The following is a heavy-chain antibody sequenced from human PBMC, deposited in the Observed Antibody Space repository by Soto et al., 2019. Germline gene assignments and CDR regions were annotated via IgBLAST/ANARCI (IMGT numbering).Heavy chain of an antibody. J-gene: IGHJ3*02. CDR2: ISGSGGST. CDR3: AKAQKGYCSSTSCYDAFDI. V-gene: IGHV3-23*01. CDR1: GFTFSSYA. D-gene: IGHD2-2*01. Sequence: GGSLSLSCAASGFTFSSYAMSWVRQAPGKGLGWVSAISGSGGSTYYADSVKGRFTISRDNSKNTLYLQMNSLRAEDTAVYYCAKAQKGYCSSTSCYDAFDIWGQGTMVTVSS.